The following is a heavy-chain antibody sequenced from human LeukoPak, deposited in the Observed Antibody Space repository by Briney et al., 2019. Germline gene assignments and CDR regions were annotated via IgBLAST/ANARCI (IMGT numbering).Heavy chain of an antibody. D-gene: IGHD3-10*01. J-gene: IGHJ5*02. Sequence: GGSLRLSCVAYGFNFRDYSMNWVRQAPGKGLDWVSGISGTSSYMYYGDSVKGRFTVSRDNAKNSLYLQMESLRVEDTAVYYCARDLHYYGSGPWGQGTLVTVSS. CDR2: ISGTSSYM. V-gene: IGHV3-21*01. CDR1: GFNFRDYS. CDR3: ARDLHYYGSGP.